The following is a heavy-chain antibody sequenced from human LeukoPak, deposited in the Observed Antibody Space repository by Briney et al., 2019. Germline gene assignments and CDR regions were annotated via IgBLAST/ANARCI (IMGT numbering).Heavy chain of an antibody. V-gene: IGHV3-48*03. J-gene: IGHJ6*04. CDR1: GFTFSSYE. D-gene: IGHD3-10*02. CDR3: AELGITMIGGV. CDR2: ISSSGSTI. Sequence: GGSLRLSCAASGFTFSSYEMNWVRQAPGKGLEWVSYISSSGSTIYYADSVKGRFTISRDNAKNSVYLHMNSLRAEDTAVYYCAELGITMIGGVWGKGTTVTISS.